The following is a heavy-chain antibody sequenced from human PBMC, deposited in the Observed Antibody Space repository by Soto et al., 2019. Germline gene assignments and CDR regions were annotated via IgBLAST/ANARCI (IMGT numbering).Heavy chain of an antibody. V-gene: IGHV2-5*02. CDR1: GFSLTTDRVG. CDR3: AHAYGGRSLY. Sequence: QITLKESGPTLVKPTQTLTLTCTFSGFSLTTDRVGVGWIRQPPGEALEWLAVIYWDDSKTYRPSLESRLTITKDTSKKPVALTMTNMDSLDTATYYCAHAYGGRSLYWGQGTLVTVSS. J-gene: IGHJ4*02. CDR2: IYWDDSK. D-gene: IGHD1-26*01.